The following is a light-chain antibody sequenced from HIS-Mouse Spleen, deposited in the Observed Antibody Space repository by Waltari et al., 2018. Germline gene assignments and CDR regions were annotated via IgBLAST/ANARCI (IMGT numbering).Light chain of an antibody. Sequence: QSALPQPHPSSASPRQSGTFPFTGTSSDVGGYTYVSWYQQHPGKAPKLMIYEVSKRPSGVPDRFSGSKSGNTASLTVSGLQAEDEADYYCSSYAGSNNYVFGTGTKVTVL. CDR1: SSDVGGYTY. CDR3: SSYAGSNNYV. J-gene: IGLJ1*01. CDR2: EVS. V-gene: IGLV2-8*01.